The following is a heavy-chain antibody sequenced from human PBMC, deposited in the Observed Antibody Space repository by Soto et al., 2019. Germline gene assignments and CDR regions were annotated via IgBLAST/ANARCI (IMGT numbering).Heavy chain of an antibody. Sequence: QITLKESGPPLVKPTQTLTLTCTFSGLSFSTNGGGVGWIRQPPGKALEWLALIYYNDFKRYSPSLKSRLTITKDTSRNQVVLIMTNMNPVDTATYYCAHSLPPVLEATIGLVSNDVFDIWGQGTMVTVSS. CDR1: GLSFSTNGGG. J-gene: IGHJ3*02. V-gene: IGHV2-5*01. CDR2: IYYNDFK. D-gene: IGHD3-3*01. CDR3: AHSLPPVLEATIGLVSNDVFDI.